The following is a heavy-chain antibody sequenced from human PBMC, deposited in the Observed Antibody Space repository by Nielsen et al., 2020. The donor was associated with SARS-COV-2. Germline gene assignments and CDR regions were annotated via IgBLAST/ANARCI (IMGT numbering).Heavy chain of an antibody. Sequence: SETLSLTCAVYGGSFSGYYWSWIRQPPGKGLEWIGEINHSRSTNYNPSLKSRVTISVETSKNQFSLKLSSVTAADTAVYYCARGWADIVVVPAATSAPGMDVWGQGTTVTVSS. CDR1: GGSFSGYY. CDR3: ARGWADIVVVPAATSAPGMDV. V-gene: IGHV4-34*01. CDR2: INHSRST. D-gene: IGHD2-2*01. J-gene: IGHJ6*02.